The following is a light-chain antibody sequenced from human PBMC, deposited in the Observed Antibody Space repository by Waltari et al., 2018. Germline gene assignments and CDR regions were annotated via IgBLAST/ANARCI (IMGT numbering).Light chain of an antibody. Sequence: DIQMTQSPSTLSASVGDIVTITCRASQTISSWLAWYQQKPGEAPKLLIYKASTLESGVPSRFSGSGSGTEFTLTISSLQPDDFATYYCQQYDSYSCTFGQGTKLEIK. V-gene: IGKV1-5*03. CDR2: KAS. CDR1: QTISSW. CDR3: QQYDSYSCT. J-gene: IGKJ2*02.